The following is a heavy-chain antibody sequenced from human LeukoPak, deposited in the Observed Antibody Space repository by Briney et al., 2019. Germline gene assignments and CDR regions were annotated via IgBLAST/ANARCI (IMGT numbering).Heavy chain of an antibody. CDR3: AKKSTTVITYYFDY. D-gene: IGHD4-11*01. J-gene: IGHJ4*02. CDR1: GFTFSNYG. CDR2: ISGSGDST. V-gene: IGHV3-23*01. Sequence: GGTLRLSCAASGFTFSNYGMSWVRQAPGKGLEWVSSISGSGDSTYYADSVKGRFTISRDNSKNTLYLQMNSLRAEDTAVYYCAKKSTTVITYYFDYWGQGTLVTVSS.